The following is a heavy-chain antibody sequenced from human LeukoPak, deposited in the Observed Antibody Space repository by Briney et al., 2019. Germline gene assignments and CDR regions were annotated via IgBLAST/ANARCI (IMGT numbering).Heavy chain of an antibody. V-gene: IGHV4-34*01. CDR3: ARGGRGYRPIGY. Sequence: PSETLSLTCAVYGGSFSGYYWSWIRQPPGKGLEWIGEINHSGSTNYNPSLKSRVTISVDTSKNQFSLKLSSVTAADTAVYYCARGGRGYRPIGYWGQGTLVTVSS. CDR1: GGSFSGYY. D-gene: IGHD3-3*01. CDR2: INHSGST. J-gene: IGHJ4*02.